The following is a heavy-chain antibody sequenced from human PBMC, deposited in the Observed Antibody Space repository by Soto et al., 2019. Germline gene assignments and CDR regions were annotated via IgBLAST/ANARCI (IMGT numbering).Heavy chain of an antibody. CDR1: GYTFTTYY. J-gene: IGHJ4*02. CDR3: ARAGYCSGGTCFHGNCDY. Sequence: QVQLVQSGAEVKRPGASVKVSCKASGYTFTTYYMHWVRQAPGQGLEGLGIINPNGGSTTYAQKSQGRVTMTRDTSTSTVYLELSSLISEDTAVYYCARAGYCSGGTCFHGNCDYWGQGTLVTVSA. D-gene: IGHD2-15*01. CDR2: INPNGGST. V-gene: IGHV1-46*01.